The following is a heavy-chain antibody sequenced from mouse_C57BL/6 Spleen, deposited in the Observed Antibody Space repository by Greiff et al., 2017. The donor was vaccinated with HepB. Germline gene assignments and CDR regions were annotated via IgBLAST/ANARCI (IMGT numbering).Heavy chain of an antibody. J-gene: IGHJ4*01. V-gene: IGHV5-17*01. Sequence: EVMLVESGGGLVKPGGSLKLSCAASGFTFSDYGMHWVRQAPEKGLEWVAYISSGSSTIYYADTVKGRFTISRDNAKNTLFLQMTSLRSEDTAMYYCARGSRLLPYYAMDYWGQGTSVTVSS. CDR1: GFTFSDYG. D-gene: IGHD1-1*01. CDR2: ISSGSSTI. CDR3: ARGSRLLPYYAMDY.